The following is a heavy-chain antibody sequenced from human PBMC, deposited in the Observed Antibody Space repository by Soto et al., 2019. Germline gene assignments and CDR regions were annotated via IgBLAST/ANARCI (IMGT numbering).Heavy chain of an antibody. Sequence: PGGSLRLSCAVSGFTFSGSAMHWVRQASGKGLEWVGRIRSKANSYATAYAASVKGRFTISRDDSKNTAYLQMNSLKTEDTAVYYCTRHHPHPIAARQRPYYYYGMDVWGQGTTVTVSS. CDR3: TRHHPHPIAARQRPYYYYGMDV. D-gene: IGHD6-6*01. CDR1: GFTFSGSA. CDR2: IRSKANSYAT. J-gene: IGHJ6*02. V-gene: IGHV3-73*01.